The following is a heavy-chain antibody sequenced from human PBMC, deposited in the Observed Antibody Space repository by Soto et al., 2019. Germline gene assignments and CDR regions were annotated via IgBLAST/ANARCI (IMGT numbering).Heavy chain of an antibody. CDR3: ARERRWEPLLY. Sequence: QVRLVQSGPEVKKLGASVRVSCKASGYTFANYGITWVRQTSGQGLEWLGWISGYNINTHYAQKFEDRVTLTTDKSTSTVYMELRSLKSDDTAIYFCARERRWEPLLYWGQGTLVTVSP. D-gene: IGHD1-26*01. CDR2: ISGYNINT. V-gene: IGHV1-18*01. CDR1: GYTFANYG. J-gene: IGHJ4*02.